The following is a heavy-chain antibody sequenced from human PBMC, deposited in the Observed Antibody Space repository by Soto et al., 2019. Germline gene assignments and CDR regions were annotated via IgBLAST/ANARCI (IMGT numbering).Heavy chain of an antibody. J-gene: IGHJ5*02. CDR3: ATSYPLVRGALKQYNWFDP. CDR1: GYTLTELS. Sequence: ASVKVSCKVSGYTLTELSMHWVRQAPGKGLEWMGGFDPEDGETIYAQKFQGRVTMTGDTSTDTAYMELSSLRSEDTAVYYCATSYPLVRGALKQYNWFDPWGQGTLVTVSS. D-gene: IGHD3-10*01. CDR2: FDPEDGET. V-gene: IGHV1-24*01.